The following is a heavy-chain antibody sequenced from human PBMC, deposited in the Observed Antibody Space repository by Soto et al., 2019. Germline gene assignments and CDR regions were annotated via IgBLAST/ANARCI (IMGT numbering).Heavy chain of an antibody. CDR2: INHIGGT. Sequence: QVQLQQWGAGLLKPSETLSFTCAVYGGSFSGYYWSWIRQPPGKGLEWIGEINHIGGTNYNPSLKSRVTLSVDTSKNQFSLKLRSVTAADTAVYYCAREAVAGTMVAFDIWGQGTMVTVSS. J-gene: IGHJ3*02. CDR3: AREAVAGTMVAFDI. D-gene: IGHD6-19*01. CDR1: GGSFSGYY. V-gene: IGHV4-34*01.